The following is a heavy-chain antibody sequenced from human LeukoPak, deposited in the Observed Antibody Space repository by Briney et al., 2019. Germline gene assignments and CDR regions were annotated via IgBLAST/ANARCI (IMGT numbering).Heavy chain of an antibody. D-gene: IGHD2-15*01. CDR2: IYYSGST. V-gene: IGHV4-61*01. Sequence: SSETLSLTCTVSGGSVSSGSYYWSWIRQPPGKGLEWIGYIYYSGSTNYNPSLKSRVTISVDTSKNQFSLKLSSVTAADTAVYYCARDRRYCSGGSCYSGGSPYNWFDPWGQGTLVTVSS. CDR1: GGSVSSGSYY. J-gene: IGHJ5*02. CDR3: ARDRRYCSGGSCYSGGSPYNWFDP.